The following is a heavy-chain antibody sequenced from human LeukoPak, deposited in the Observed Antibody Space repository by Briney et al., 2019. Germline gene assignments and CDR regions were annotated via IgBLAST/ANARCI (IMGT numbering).Heavy chain of an antibody. J-gene: IGHJ4*02. CDR2: ISSSSSYI. Sequence: GGSLRLSCAASGFTFSSYSMNWVRQAPGKGLEWVSSISSSSSYIYYADSVKGRFTISRDNAKNSLYLQMNSLRVEDTAFYYCARGAHFYGSGSYDYWGQGIMVTVSS. CDR3: ARGAHFYGSGSYDY. D-gene: IGHD3-10*01. V-gene: IGHV3-21*01. CDR1: GFTFSSYS.